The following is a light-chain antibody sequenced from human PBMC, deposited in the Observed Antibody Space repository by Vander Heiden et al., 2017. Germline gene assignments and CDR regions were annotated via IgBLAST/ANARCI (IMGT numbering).Light chain of an antibody. CDR3: QSYDSSNHVV. CDR2: DDN. CDR1: SGSIASNY. J-gene: IGLJ2*01. V-gene: IGLV6-57*01. Sequence: FMLTQPHSVSESPWTPVTTSCTRSSGSIASNYVQWYQQRPGSSPTTVIYDDNQRPSGVPDRFSGSIDSSSNSASLTISGLKTEDEADYYCQSYDSSNHVVFGGGTKLTVL.